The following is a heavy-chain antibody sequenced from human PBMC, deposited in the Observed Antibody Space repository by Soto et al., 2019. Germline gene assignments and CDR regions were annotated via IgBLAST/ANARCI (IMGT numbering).Heavy chain of an antibody. CDR2: SNHSGST. CDR3: ARRANHSPRITMVRGFDN. CDR1: GGSFSLYY. J-gene: IGHJ4*02. D-gene: IGHD3-10*01. Sequence: LSLTCAVYGGSFSLYYLSWIRQPPGKGLEWIGESNHSGSTNYNQSLKSLFTISVDTSKNQFSLKLSSVTGADTTVYYCARRANHSPRITMVRGFDNWGQGTLVNVSS. V-gene: IGHV4-34*01.